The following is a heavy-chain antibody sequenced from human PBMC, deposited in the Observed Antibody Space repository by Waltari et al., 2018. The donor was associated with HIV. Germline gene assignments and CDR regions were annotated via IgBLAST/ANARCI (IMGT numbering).Heavy chain of an antibody. CDR3: AKEGIIVITDAFDI. CDR2: IRGSGGST. V-gene: IGHV3-23*01. CDR1: GFTFCNFA. Sequence: EVQLLESGGCLVQPGGALRLSCAASGFTFCNFARSWVRQAPGKGLEWVSRIRGSGGSTYYADSVKGRFTVSRDNSKDTLFLQMNSLRAEDTALYYCAKEGIIVITDAFDIWGQGTMVIVSS. J-gene: IGHJ3*02. D-gene: IGHD3-22*01.